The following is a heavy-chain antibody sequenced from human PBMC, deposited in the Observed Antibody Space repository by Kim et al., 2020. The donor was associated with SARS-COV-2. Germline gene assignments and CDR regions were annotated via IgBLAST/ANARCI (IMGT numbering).Heavy chain of an antibody. V-gene: IGHV3-74*01. Sequence: GGSLRLSCAASGFTFSSYSMHWVRQAPGKGLVWVSHISPDGSSTSYADSVKGRFTISRDNAKNTLYLQIASLRGEDTAVYYCAYFSGSAAEWGQGTLVTVSS. J-gene: IGHJ4*02. CDR2: ISPDGSST. CDR3: AYFSGSAAE. CDR1: GFTFSSYS. D-gene: IGHD6-6*01.